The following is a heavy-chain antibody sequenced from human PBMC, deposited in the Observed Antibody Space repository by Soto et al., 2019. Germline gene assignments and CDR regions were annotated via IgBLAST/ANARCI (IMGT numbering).Heavy chain of an antibody. CDR2: ITWHSGTI. V-gene: IGHV3-9*01. Sequence: EVQLVESGGGLVQPGRSLRLACADSGFTFDQYTMHWVRQAPGKGLEWVSSITWHSGTIGYADSVKGRFTISRDNAKNSLYLQMNSLRGEDTALYYCAKEMITFGDFNYYYMDVWGNGTTVTVSS. D-gene: IGHD3-16*01. J-gene: IGHJ6*03. CDR1: GFTFDQYT. CDR3: AKEMITFGDFNYYYMDV.